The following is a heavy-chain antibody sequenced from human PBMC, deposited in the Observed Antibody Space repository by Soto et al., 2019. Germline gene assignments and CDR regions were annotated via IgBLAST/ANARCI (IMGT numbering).Heavy chain of an antibody. CDR1: GGSFSGYY. V-gene: IGHV4-34*01. CDR3: ARGSCGYDRGSGAGMETKYYFDY. CDR2: INHSGST. D-gene: IGHD5-12*01. J-gene: IGHJ4*02. Sequence: SETLSLTCAVYGGSFSGYYWSWIRQPPGKGLEWIGEINHSGSTNYNPSLKSRVTISVDTSKNQFSLKLSSVTAADTAVYYCARGSCGYDRGSGAGMETKYYFDYWGQGTLVTVSS.